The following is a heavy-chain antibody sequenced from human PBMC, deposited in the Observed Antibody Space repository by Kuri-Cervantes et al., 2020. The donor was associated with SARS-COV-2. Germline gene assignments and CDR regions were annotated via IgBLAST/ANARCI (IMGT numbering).Heavy chain of an antibody. CDR3: VRQKFCSSSTCPMPNYYYYCMDV. CDR2: IFYSGGS. D-gene: IGHD2-2*01. J-gene: IGHJ6*02. V-gene: IGHV4-59*08. CDR1: GGSLSTYY. Sequence: ESLKISCTVSGGSLSTYYWSWIRQPPGRGLEWVANIFYSGGSSYNPSLKSRVTISADTSKNKFSLNLKSVTAADTAVYYCVRQKFCSSSTCPMPNYYYYCMDVWGQGTTVTVSS.